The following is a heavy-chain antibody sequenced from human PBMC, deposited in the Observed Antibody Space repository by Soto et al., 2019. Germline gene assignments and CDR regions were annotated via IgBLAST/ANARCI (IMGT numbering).Heavy chain of an antibody. V-gene: IGHV4-39*02. CDR2: IYYSGST. J-gene: IGHJ5*02. Sequence: QLQLQESGPGLVKPSETLSLTCTVSGGSISSSSYYWGWIRQPPGKGLEWIGSIYYSGSTYYNPSPKGRVTVSVDTPKTPFSLKLGSVTAADTAVYYCATQEVGGSYVYTFDPWGQGTLVTVSS. CDR3: ATQEVGGSYVYTFDP. CDR1: GGSISSSSYY. D-gene: IGHD1-26*01.